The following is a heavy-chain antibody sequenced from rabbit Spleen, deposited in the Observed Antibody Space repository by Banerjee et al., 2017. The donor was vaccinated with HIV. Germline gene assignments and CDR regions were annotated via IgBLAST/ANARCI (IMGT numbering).Heavy chain of an antibody. Sequence: QEQLEESGGDLVKPEGSLTLTCTASGFSFSSSYWICWVRQAPGKGLEWIACIYAGSSGFTYFATWAKGRFTISKTSSTTVTLQMTRLTAADTATYFCARDTSSSFSSYGMDLWGQGTLVTVS. CDR1: GFSFSSSYW. J-gene: IGHJ3*01. D-gene: IGHD1-1*01. CDR2: IYAGSSGFT. CDR3: ARDTSSSFSSYGMDL. V-gene: IGHV1S45*01.